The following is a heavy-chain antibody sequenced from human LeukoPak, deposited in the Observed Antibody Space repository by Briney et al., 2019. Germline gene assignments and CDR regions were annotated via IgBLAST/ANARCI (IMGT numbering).Heavy chain of an antibody. CDR3: ARGKMATINAFDI. Sequence: SETLSLTCTVSGGSISSSSYYWSWIRQPPGKGLEWIGYIYYSGSTNYNPSLKSRVTISVDTSKNQFSLKLSSVTAADTAVYYCARGKMATINAFDIWGQGTMVTVSS. CDR1: GGSISSSSYY. V-gene: IGHV4-61*01. D-gene: IGHD5-24*01. J-gene: IGHJ3*02. CDR2: IYYSGST.